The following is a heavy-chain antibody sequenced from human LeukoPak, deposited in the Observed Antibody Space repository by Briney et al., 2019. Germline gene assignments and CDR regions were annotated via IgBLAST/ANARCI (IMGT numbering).Heavy chain of an antibody. CDR2: ISYDGSNK. J-gene: IGHJ4*02. CDR3: ARGPDYYGSGGFDY. CDR1: GFTFSSYA. D-gene: IGHD3-10*01. V-gene: IGHV3-30*04. Sequence: PGGSLRLSCVASGFTFSSYAMHWVRQAPGKGLEWVAVISYDGSNKYYADSVKGRFTISRDNSKNTLYLQMNSLRAEDTAVYYCARGPDYYGSGGFDYWGQGTLVTVSS.